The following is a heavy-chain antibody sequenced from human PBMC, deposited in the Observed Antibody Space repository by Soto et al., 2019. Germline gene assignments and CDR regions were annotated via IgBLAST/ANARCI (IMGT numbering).Heavy chain of an antibody. CDR2: INPSGGST. CDR1: GYTFTSYY. J-gene: IGHJ3*02. V-gene: IGHV1-46*01. Sequence: ASVKVSCKASGYTFTSYYMHWVRQAPGQGLEWMGIINPSGGSTSYAQKFQGRVTMTRDTSTSTVYMELSSLRSEDTAVYYCARGPRITIFWQGAFDIWGQGTMVTVSS. D-gene: IGHD3-9*01. CDR3: ARGPRITIFWQGAFDI.